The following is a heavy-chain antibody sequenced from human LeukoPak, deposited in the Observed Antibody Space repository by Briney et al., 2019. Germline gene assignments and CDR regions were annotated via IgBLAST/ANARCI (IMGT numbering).Heavy chain of an antibody. D-gene: IGHD5-18*01. Sequence: SETLSLTCTVSGGSISSYYWSWIRQPPGKGLEWIGYIYYSGSTNYNPSLKSRVTISVDTSKNQFSLKLSSVTAADTAVYYCARRRGYSHGLVGDFYDYWGQGTLVTVSS. CDR3: ARRRGYSHGLVGDFYDY. V-gene: IGHV4-59*01. CDR2: IYYSGST. CDR1: GGSISSYY. J-gene: IGHJ4*02.